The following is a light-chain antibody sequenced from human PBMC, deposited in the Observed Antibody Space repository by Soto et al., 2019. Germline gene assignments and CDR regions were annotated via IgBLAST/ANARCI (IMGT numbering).Light chain of an antibody. CDR3: QQYNNLWT. CDR2: KAS. J-gene: IGKJ1*01. V-gene: IGKV1-5*03. Sequence: DIQITQSPSTLSASVGDRVTITCRASQSISSWLAWYQQKPGKAPKLLIYKASNLESGVPSRFSGSGSGTEFTLTISSLQPDDFATYYCQQYNNLWTLGQGTKVDIK. CDR1: QSISSW.